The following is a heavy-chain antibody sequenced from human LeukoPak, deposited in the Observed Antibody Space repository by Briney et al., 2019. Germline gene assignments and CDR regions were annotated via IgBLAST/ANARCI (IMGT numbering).Heavy chain of an antibody. V-gene: IGHV3-9*01. CDR2: ISWNSGSI. D-gene: IGHD3-10*01. Sequence: PGGSLRLSCAASGFTFDDYAMHWVRQAPGKGLEWVSGISWNSGSIGYADSVKGRFTISRDNAKNSLYLQMNSLRAEDTALYYCAKGISLGMVQGVTIDYWGQGTLVTVSS. CDR3: AKGISLGMVQGVTIDY. J-gene: IGHJ4*02. CDR1: GFTFDDYA.